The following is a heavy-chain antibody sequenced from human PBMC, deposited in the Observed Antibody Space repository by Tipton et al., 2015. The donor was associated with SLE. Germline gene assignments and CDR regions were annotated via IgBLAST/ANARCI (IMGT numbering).Heavy chain of an antibody. Sequence: LRLSCTVSGGSISSSSYYWGWIRQPPGKGLEWIGSIYYSGSTYYNPSLKSRVTISVDTSKNQFSLKLSSVTAADTAVYYCARNSGSYSSFDYWGQGTLVTVSS. CDR2: IYYSGST. CDR3: ARNSGSYSSFDY. J-gene: IGHJ4*02. V-gene: IGHV4-39*01. D-gene: IGHD1-26*01. CDR1: GGSISSSSYY.